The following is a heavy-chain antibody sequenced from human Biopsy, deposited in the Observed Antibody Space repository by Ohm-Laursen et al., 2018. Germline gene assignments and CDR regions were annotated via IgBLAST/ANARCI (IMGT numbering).Heavy chain of an antibody. Sequence: SETLSLTCTVSGASISAYYWSWIRQAPGKTLEWLGNIFKDGYTHYNPSLRSRLIISIDTSKNQFSLMMTSVSGADTAVYFCARVGSGWAPFDKWGPGTLVTVSS. J-gene: IGHJ4*02. V-gene: IGHV4-4*09. CDR2: IFKDGYT. CDR3: ARVGSGWAPFDK. D-gene: IGHD6-19*01. CDR1: GASISAYY.